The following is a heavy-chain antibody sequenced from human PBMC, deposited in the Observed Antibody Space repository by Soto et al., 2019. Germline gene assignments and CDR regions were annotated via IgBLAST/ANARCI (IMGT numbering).Heavy chain of an antibody. Sequence: QVHLQESGPGVVKASETLSLTCSLSGGSTSGKYWSWIRQSAGKGLEWIGRIYSSGRTHYNPALGRRASISVAQNSSSLRLTSATAADTAIYYCARDFDVNTTLDYWYFDLWGRGTQVSVSS. CDR2: IYSSGRT. CDR1: GGSTSGKY. J-gene: IGHJ2*01. D-gene: IGHD3-9*01. V-gene: IGHV4-4*07. CDR3: ARDFDVNTTLDYWYFDL.